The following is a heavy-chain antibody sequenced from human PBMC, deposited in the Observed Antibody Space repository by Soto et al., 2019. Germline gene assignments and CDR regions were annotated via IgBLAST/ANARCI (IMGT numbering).Heavy chain of an antibody. Sequence: SETLSLTCAVSGGSISSGGYSWSWIRQPPGKGLEWIGYIYHSGSTYYNPSLKSRVTISVDTSKNQFSLKLSSVTAADTAVYYCASPYSDSIIYPLYWGQGTLVTVSS. D-gene: IGHD2-2*02. CDR2: IYHSGST. V-gene: IGHV4-30-2*01. CDR1: GGSISSGGYS. CDR3: ASPYSDSIIYPLY. J-gene: IGHJ4*02.